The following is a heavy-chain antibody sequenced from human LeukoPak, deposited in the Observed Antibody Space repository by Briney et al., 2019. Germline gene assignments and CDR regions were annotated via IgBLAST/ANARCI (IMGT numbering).Heavy chain of an antibody. V-gene: IGHV3-21*01. D-gene: IGHD2-15*01. CDR3: ARDRCSGGSCYGYYYGMDV. CDR2: ITSSSSNI. J-gene: IGHJ6*02. Sequence: GGSLRLSCAASGFTFSTYSMNWVRQAPGKGLEWVSSITSSSSNIYYADSVKGRFTISRDNAKNSLYLQMNSLRAEDTAVYYCARDRCSGGSCYGYYYGMDVWGQGTTVTVSS. CDR1: GFTFSTYS.